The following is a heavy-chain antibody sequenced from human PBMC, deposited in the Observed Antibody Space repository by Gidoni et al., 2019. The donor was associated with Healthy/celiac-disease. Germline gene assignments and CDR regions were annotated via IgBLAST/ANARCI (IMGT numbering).Heavy chain of an antibody. J-gene: IGHJ3*02. V-gene: IGHV1-69*06. CDR1: GATFSSYA. D-gene: IGHD1-26*01. CDR2: IIPIFGTA. CDR3: ARGSDGTRAFDI. Sequence: QVQLVQSGAEVKTPGSSVKLSCKASGATFSSYAISWVRQAPGKGLEWMGGIIPIFGTANYAQKFQGRVTITADKSTSTAYMELSSLRSEDTAVYYCARGSDGTRAFDIWGQGTMVTVSS.